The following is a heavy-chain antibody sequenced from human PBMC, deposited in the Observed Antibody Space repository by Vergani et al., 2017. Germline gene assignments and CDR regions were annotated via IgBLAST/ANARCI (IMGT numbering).Heavy chain of an antibody. V-gene: IGHV3-53*04. Sequence: EVQLVESGGGLVQPGGSLRLSCAASGFTFSRHWMHWVRQAPGKGLVWVSVIYSGGSTYYADSVKGRFTISRHNSKNTLYLQMNSLRAEDTAVYYCFYDFWAGYDSGDVWGKGTTVTVSS. J-gene: IGHJ6*04. CDR2: IYSGGST. CDR3: FYDFWAGYDSGDV. CDR1: GFTFSRHW. D-gene: IGHD3/OR15-3a*01.